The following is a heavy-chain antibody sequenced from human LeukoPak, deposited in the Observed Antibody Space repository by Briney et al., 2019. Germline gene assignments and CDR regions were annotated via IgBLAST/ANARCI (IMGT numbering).Heavy chain of an antibody. CDR3: ASPYRGYSYGVAY. CDR1: GFTFDDYA. Sequence: GGSLRLSCAASGFTFDDYAMHWVRQAPGKGLEWVSVISWNSGSIGYADSVKGRFTISRDNAKNSLYLQMNSLRAEDTALYYCASPYRGYSYGVAYWGQGTLVTVSS. V-gene: IGHV3-9*01. CDR2: ISWNSGSI. J-gene: IGHJ4*02. D-gene: IGHD5-18*01.